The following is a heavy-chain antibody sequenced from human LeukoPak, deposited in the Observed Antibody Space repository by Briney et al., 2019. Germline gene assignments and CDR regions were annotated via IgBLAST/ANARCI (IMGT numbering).Heavy chain of an antibody. J-gene: IGHJ4*02. D-gene: IGHD2-15*01. CDR3: ARDGDIVVVVAATPYYFDY. Sequence: GGSLRLSCAAYGFTFDDYGMSWVRQAPGKGLEWVSGINWNGGSTGYAVSVKGRFTISRDNAKNSLYLQMNSLRAEDTALYYCARDGDIVVVVAATPYYFDYWGQGTLVTVSS. V-gene: IGHV3-20*04. CDR1: GFTFDDYG. CDR2: INWNGGST.